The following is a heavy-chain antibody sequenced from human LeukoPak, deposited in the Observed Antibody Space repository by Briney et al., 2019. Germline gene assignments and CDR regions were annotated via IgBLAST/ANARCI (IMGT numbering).Heavy chain of an antibody. J-gene: IGHJ4*02. D-gene: IGHD5-18*01. V-gene: IGHV1-24*01. Sequence: ASVKVSCTVSGSSVSELSLYWVRQAPGKGLEWMGGFDVIDSETFYAQKFQGRVTMTEDSSTDTAYMELRSLTSDDTALYYCAAGRPYSLLDYWGQGTLVTVYS. CDR1: GSSVSELS. CDR2: FDVIDSET. CDR3: AAGRPYSLLDY.